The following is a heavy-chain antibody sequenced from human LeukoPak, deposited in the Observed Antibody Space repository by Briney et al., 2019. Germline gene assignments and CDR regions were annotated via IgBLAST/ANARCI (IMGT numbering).Heavy chain of an antibody. Sequence: SETLSLTCTVSGGSISSYSWSWIRQPPGKGLEWIGYIYYSGSTNYNPSLTSRVTISVDTSKNQFSLRLRSVTAADTAVYYCARWTYYYDSSGYSYWDFDHWGQGTLVTVSS. V-gene: IGHV4-59*01. CDR1: GGSISSYS. CDR2: IYYSGST. J-gene: IGHJ4*02. CDR3: ARWTYYYDSSGYSYWDFDH. D-gene: IGHD3-22*01.